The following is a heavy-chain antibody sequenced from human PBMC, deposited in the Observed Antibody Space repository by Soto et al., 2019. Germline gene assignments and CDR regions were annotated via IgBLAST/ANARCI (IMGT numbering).Heavy chain of an antibody. V-gene: IGHV3-33*01. J-gene: IGHJ4*01. CDR2: IWYDGSNK. CDR3: ASRSPALDY. D-gene: IGHD2-2*01. CDR1: GFTFSSYG. Sequence: QVQLVESGGGVVQPGRSLRLSCAASGFTFSSYGMHWARQAPGKGLEWVAVIWYDGSNKYYADSVKGRFTISRDNSKNTLYLQMNSLRAEDTAVYYCASRSPALDYWGHGTLVSVSS.